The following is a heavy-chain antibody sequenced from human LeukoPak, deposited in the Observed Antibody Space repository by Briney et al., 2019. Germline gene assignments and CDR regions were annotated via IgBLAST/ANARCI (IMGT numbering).Heavy chain of an antibody. CDR2: ISSSSTYT. V-gene: IGHV3-11*06. Sequence: GVSLRLFCAVSGFTFSHYYMIWIRQAPGKGLEWVSYISSSSTYTNYADSVKGRFTISRDNAKNSLYLQMNRLRAEDTAVYYCARVGSWQQLGAFDIWGQGTMVTVSS. CDR1: GFTFSHYY. D-gene: IGHD6-13*01. J-gene: IGHJ3*02. CDR3: ARVGSWQQLGAFDI.